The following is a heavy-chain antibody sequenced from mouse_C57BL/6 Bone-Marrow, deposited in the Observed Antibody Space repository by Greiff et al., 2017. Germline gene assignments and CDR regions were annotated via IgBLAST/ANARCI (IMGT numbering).Heavy chain of an antibody. CDR3: ARSHYYGSSCFDC. CDR2: IRNKANGYTT. D-gene: IGHD1-1*01. CDR1: GFTFTDYY. Sequence: EVKLMESGGGLVQPGGSLSLSCAASGFTFTDYYMSWVRQPPGKALEWLGFIRNKANGYTTEYSASVKGRFTISRDNSQSILYLQMNALRAEDSATYYCARSHYYGSSCFDCWGQGTTLTVSS. V-gene: IGHV7-3*01. J-gene: IGHJ2*01.